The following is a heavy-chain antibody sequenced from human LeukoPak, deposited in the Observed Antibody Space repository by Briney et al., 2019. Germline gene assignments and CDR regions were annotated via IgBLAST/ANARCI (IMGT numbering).Heavy chain of an antibody. Sequence: SETLSLTCTVSGGSMSGYYWSWIRQPPGKGLEWIGYIHYSGTTNYNPSLKSRVTISVDTSKNQFSLKLRSVTDADTAVYYCAGEPTTVSRKYWYFDLWGRGTLVTVSS. V-gene: IGHV4-59*12. CDR3: AGEPTTVSRKYWYFDL. D-gene: IGHD4-17*01. CDR1: GGSMSGYY. J-gene: IGHJ2*01. CDR2: IHYSGTT.